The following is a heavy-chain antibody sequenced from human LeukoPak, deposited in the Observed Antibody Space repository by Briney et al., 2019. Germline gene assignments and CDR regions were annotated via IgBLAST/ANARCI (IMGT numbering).Heavy chain of an antibody. CDR3: AKDNGDYGFDY. CDR2: LSQTRIST. CDR1: SFAFRSSA. J-gene: IGHJ4*02. Sequence: PGRSQRLSCAASSFAFRSSAMSFARPAPRQRLQFTSTLSQTRISTYYAHSVKARSTISSHNSKNTLYLPMNSLSAEDTAIYYCAKDNGDYGFDYWGQGTPATVSS. V-gene: IGHV3-23*01. D-gene: IGHD4-17*01.